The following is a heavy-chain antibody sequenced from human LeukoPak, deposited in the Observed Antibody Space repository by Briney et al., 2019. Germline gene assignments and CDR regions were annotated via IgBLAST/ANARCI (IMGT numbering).Heavy chain of an antibody. Sequence: GGSLRLSCAASGFTFSAYGMHWVRQAPGKGLKWVAVIWANGITEHYADSVKGRFTISRDNSKSTLYLQMNSLTAEDTAIYYCARDASLYADDYWGQGTLVTVSS. J-gene: IGHJ4*02. CDR2: IWANGITE. CDR3: ARDASLYADDY. CDR1: GFTFSAYG. V-gene: IGHV3-33*01. D-gene: IGHD2-2*01.